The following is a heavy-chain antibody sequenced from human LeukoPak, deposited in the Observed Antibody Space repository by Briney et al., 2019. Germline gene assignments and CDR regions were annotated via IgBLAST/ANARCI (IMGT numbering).Heavy chain of an antibody. CDR3: ARGYYDSSGLSSSAFDL. D-gene: IGHD3-22*01. CDR2: INAGNDYT. J-gene: IGHJ3*01. CDR1: GYTFTSYA. Sequence: GASVKVSCKASGYTFTSYAMHWVRQAPGQRLEWMGWINAGNDYTKYSQKLQGRVTITRDTSASTAYMEVSSLRSEDTAVYYCARGYYDSSGLSSSAFDLWGQGTMVTVSS. V-gene: IGHV1-3*01.